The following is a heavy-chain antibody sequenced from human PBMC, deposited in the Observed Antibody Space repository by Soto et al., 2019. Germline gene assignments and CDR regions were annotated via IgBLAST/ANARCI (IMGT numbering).Heavy chain of an antibody. CDR3: ARDTPPTDY. CDR2: ISAYNGNT. Sequence: QVQLVQSGAEVKKPGASVKVSCKASGYTFTSYYISWVRQAPGQGLEWMGWISAYNGNTNYAQKFQGRVTMTTDTSPSTAYMEVRSLRSDATAVYYCARDTPPTDYWGQGTLVTVSS. V-gene: IGHV1-18*01. J-gene: IGHJ4*02. CDR1: GYTFTSYY.